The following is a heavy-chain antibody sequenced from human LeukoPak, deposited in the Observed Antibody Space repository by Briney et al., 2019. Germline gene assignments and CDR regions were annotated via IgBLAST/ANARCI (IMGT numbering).Heavy chain of an antibody. Sequence: PSETLSLTCTVSGGSISSSSYYWGWIRQPPGKGLEWIGSIYYSGSTYYNPSLKSRVTISVDTSKNQFSLKLSSVTAADTAVYYCARRGYGGKGTDYWGQGTLVTVSS. CDR3: ARRGYGGKGTDY. CDR2: IYYSGST. V-gene: IGHV4-39*01. CDR1: GGSISSSSYY. D-gene: IGHD4-23*01. J-gene: IGHJ4*02.